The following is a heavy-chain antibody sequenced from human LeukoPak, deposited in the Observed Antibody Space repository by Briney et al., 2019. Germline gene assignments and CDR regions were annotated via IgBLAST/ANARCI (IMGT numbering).Heavy chain of an antibody. CDR2: ISWNSGSI. V-gene: IGHV3-9*01. J-gene: IGHJ5*02. CDR1: GFTFDDYA. CDR3: AKDRGYSILNWFDP. Sequence: GGSLRLSCAASGFTFDDYAMHWVRQAPGKGLEWVSGISWNSGSIGYADSVKGRFTISRDNAKNSLYLQMNSLRAEDTALHYCAKDRGYSILNWFDPWGQGTLVTVSS. D-gene: IGHD4-11*01.